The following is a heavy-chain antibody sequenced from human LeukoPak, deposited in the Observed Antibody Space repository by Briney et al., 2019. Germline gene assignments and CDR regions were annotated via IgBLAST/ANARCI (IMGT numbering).Heavy chain of an antibody. CDR3: ARGSMTTVVTENWFDP. V-gene: IGHV1-69*04. D-gene: IGHD4-23*01. J-gene: IGHJ5*02. CDR1: GGTFSSYA. CDR2: IIPILGIA. Sequence: SVNVSCKASGGTFSSYAISWVRQAPGQGLEWMGRIIPILGIANYAQKFQGRVTITADKSTSTAYMELSSLRSEDTAVYYCARGSMTTVVTENWFDPWGQGTLVTVSS.